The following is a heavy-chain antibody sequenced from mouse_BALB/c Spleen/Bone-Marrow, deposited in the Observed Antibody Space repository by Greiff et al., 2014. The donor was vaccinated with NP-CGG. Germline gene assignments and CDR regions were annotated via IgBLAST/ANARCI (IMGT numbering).Heavy chain of an antibody. CDR2: IHPNSGNT. V-gene: IGHV1S130*01. J-gene: IGHJ2*01. CDR1: GYTFTSSW. Sequence: VQLQQSGSVLVRPGASVKLSCKASGYTFTSSWMHWAKQRPGQGLEWIGEIHPNSGNTNYNEKFKGKATLTVDTSSSTAYVELSSLTSEDSAVYYCANYYGSSSYWGQGTTLTVST. CDR3: ANYYGSSSY. D-gene: IGHD1-1*01.